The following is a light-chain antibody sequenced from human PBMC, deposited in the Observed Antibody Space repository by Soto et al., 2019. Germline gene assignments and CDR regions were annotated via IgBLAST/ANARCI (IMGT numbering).Light chain of an antibody. Sequence: EILMTQSPATLSVSPGERATLSCGASQTVTDNLAWYQQKPGQAPRLLIYGASTRATGIPARFSGSGSGTEFSLTISSLQSEDFAVYYCQQYNDWPRTFGQGTKVEIK. V-gene: IGKV3-15*01. CDR1: QTVTDN. CDR3: QQYNDWPRT. CDR2: GAS. J-gene: IGKJ1*01.